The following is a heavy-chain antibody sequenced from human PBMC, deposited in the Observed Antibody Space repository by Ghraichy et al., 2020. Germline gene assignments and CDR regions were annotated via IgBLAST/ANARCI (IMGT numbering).Heavy chain of an antibody. CDR2: INQDGREK. CDR1: GLIFSRYW. Sequence: GESLNISCAASGLIFSRYWMTWVRQAPGKGREGVANINQDGREKYYVGSVKGRLTICRDNAKNSLYLQMNSLRADDTSVYYCNSGDTFDIWGQGTMVAVSS. D-gene: IGHD3-10*01. CDR3: NSGDTFDI. V-gene: IGHV3-7*03. J-gene: IGHJ3*02.